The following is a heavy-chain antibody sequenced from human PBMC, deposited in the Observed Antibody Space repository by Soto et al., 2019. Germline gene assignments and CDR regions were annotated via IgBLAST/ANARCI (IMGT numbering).Heavy chain of an antibody. CDR2: IYGDNDK. CDR3: ARSTLSTDFEY. J-gene: IGHJ4*02. D-gene: IGHD2-8*02. Sequence: ESGPTLVKPTQTLTLTCTFSGFSLTTNEVYVGWIRQPPGKALEWLALIYGDNDKRYSPSLKSRLTITKDTSKNQVVLTMTNLDPVDTATYYCARSTLSTDFEYWGQGTLVTVSS. CDR1: GFSLTTNEVY. V-gene: IGHV2-5*02.